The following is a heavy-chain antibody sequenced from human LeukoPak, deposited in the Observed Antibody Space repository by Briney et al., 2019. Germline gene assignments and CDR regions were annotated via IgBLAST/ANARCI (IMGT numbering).Heavy chain of an antibody. J-gene: IGHJ4*02. CDR2: IYYSGST. D-gene: IGHD5-18*01. CDR3: ARDGYTYGSFDY. Sequence: SETLSLTCSVSGGSTSSSSYFWGWIRQPPGKGLEWIGSIYYSGSTYSNPSLKSRVTISVDTSKSQFSLKLSSVTAADTAVYYCARDGYTYGSFDYWGQGTLVTVSS. V-gene: IGHV4-39*01. CDR1: GGSTSSSSYF.